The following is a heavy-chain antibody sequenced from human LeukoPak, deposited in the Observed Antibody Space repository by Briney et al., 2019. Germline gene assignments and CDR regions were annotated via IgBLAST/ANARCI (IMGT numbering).Heavy chain of an antibody. CDR1: GFTVSSNY. J-gene: IGHJ4*02. CDR2: IKQDGSEK. CDR3: ASAIDY. Sequence: GGSLRLSCAASGFTVSSNYMSWVRQAPGKGLEWVANIKQDGSEKYYVDSVKGRFTISRDNAKNSLYLQMNSLRAEDTAVYYCASAIDYWGQGTLVTVSS. V-gene: IGHV3-7*01.